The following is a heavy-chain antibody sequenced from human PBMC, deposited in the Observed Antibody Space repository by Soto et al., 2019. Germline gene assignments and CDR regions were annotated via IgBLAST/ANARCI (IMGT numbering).Heavy chain of an antibody. V-gene: IGHV3-48*01. J-gene: IGHJ4*02. CDR2: ISSSSSTI. CDR1: GFTFSSYS. CDR3: ARDPRVGGAVDY. D-gene: IGHD6-25*01. Sequence: PGGSLRLSCAASGFTFSSYSMNWVRQAPGKGLEWVSHISSSSSTIYYADSVKGRFTISRDNAKNSLYLQMNSLRVEDTAVYYCARDPRVGGAVDYWGQGTLVTVSS.